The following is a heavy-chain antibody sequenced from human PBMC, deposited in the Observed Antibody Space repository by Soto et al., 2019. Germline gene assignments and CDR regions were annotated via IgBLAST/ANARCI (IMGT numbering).Heavy chain of an antibody. CDR3: AAAARKDKYYFDY. J-gene: IGHJ4*02. CDR2: IYYSGST. V-gene: IGHV4-59*01. CDR1: GGSISSYY. Sequence: TLSLTCTVSGGSISSYYWSLIRQPPGKGLEWIGYIYYSGSTNYNPSLKSRVTISVDTSKNQFSLKLSSVTAADTAVYYCAAAARKDKYYFDYWGQGTLVTVSS. D-gene: IGHD6-13*01.